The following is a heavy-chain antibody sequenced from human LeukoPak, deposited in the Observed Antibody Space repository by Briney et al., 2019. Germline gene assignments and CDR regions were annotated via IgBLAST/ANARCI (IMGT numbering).Heavy chain of an antibody. CDR2: IYHSGRT. V-gene: IGHV4-38-2*02. J-gene: IGHJ6*03. CDR3: ARTWNYYMDV. CDR1: GYSISSGYH. D-gene: IGHD5-12*01. Sequence: SETLSLTCSVSGYSISSGYHWGWIRQPPGKGLEWIGSIYHSGRTNYNPSLKSRVIISVDTSKNQFSLNLNSVTAADTAVYYCARTWNYYMDVWGKGATVTVSS.